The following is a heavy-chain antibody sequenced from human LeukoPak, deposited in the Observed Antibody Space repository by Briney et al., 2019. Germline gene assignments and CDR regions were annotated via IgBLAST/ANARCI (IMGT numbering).Heavy chain of an antibody. CDR1: GYSFTNYW. J-gene: IGHJ4*02. Sequence: GESLKISCKGSGYSFTNYWIGWGRQMPGKGLEWMGIIFPSDSDTRYSPSFQGQVIISADKSISTAYLQWSSLKASDTAMYYCAVHTRGLYWGQGTLVTVSS. D-gene: IGHD1-26*01. V-gene: IGHV5-51*01. CDR3: AVHTRGLY. CDR2: IFPSDSDT.